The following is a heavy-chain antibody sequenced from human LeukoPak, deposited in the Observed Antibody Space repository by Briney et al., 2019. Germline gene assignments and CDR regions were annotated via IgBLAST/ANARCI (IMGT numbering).Heavy chain of an antibody. CDR2: ISGSGGST. CDR1: GYTFTTYG. CDR3: AKASRFGYSYGPREYFYYMDV. D-gene: IGHD5-18*01. J-gene: IGHJ6*03. V-gene: IGHV3-23*01. Sequence: PGGSLRLSCVGSGYTFTTYGMSWVRQAPGKGLEWVSTISGSGGSTYYADSVKGRFTISRDNSKNTLYLQMNTLRAEDTAVYYCAKASRFGYSYGPREYFYYMDVWGKGTTVTISS.